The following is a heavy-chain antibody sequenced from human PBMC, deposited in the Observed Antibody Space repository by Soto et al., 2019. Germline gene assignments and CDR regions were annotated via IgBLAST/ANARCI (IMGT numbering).Heavy chain of an antibody. D-gene: IGHD6-25*01. J-gene: IGHJ6*02. Sequence: PGESLKSSCKGSVYSFTRYWIGWVRQMPGKGLEWVGIIYPGDLDTRYSPSFRGQVTISADTSTSTAYLQWNSLKASDTAIYYCVRPTLRGGSYYYGMDVWGQGTTVTVSS. V-gene: IGHV5-51*01. CDR2: IYPGDLDT. CDR1: VYSFTRYW. CDR3: VRPTLRGGSYYYGMDV.